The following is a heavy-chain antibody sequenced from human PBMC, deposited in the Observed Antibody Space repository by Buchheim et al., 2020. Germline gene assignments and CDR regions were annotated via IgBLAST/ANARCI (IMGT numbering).Heavy chain of an antibody. Sequence: QVQLVQSGAEVKKPGASVKVSCKASGYTFTDFHIHWLRQAPRQGFEWMGWMNPNTGGTNYAEKFQGRGTLTRDTSISTASMELSRLTYDDTAVYYCTRVRDTSFWGQGT. J-gene: IGHJ3*01. V-gene: IGHV1-2*02. CDR2: MNPNTGGT. D-gene: IGHD5-18*01. CDR3: TRVRDTSF. CDR1: GYTFTDFH.